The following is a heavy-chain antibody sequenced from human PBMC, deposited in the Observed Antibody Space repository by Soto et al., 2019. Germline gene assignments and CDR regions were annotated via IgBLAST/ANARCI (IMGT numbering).Heavy chain of an antibody. CDR2: ISGSGGST. V-gene: IGHV3-23*01. J-gene: IGHJ3*02. CDR3: AIDSILYCSCCSCDLDSYGIFDI. Sequence: EVQLLESGGGLVQPGGSLRLSCAASGFTFSSYAMSWVRQAPGKGLEWVSAISGSGGSTYYADSVKGRFTISRDNSNNTLDPPMINLSAEDTAVYYCAIDSILYCSCCSCDLDSYGIFDIWGQGTMVTVSS. CDR1: GFTFSSYA. D-gene: IGHD2-15*01.